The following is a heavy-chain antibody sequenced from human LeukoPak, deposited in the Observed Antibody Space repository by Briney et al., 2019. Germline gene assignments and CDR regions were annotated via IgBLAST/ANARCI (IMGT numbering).Heavy chain of an antibody. CDR3: ARVSGSGWFDY. CDR1: GGSFSGYY. V-gene: IGHV4-34*01. CDR2: INHSGST. Sequence: PSETLSLTCAVYGGSFSGYYWSWIRQPPGKGLEWIGEINHSGSTNYNPSLKSRVTISVVTSKNQFSLKLSSVTAADTAVYYCARVSGSGWFDYWGQGTLVTVSS. J-gene: IGHJ4*02. D-gene: IGHD6-19*01.